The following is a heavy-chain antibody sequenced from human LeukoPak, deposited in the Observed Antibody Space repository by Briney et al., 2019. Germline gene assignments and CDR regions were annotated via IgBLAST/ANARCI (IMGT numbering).Heavy chain of an antibody. CDR1: GFTFTSHD. Sequence: ASVKVSCKTSGFTFTSHDYNWVRQATGQGLEWMGWMNPNSGNTNYAQKLQGRVTMTTDTSTSTAYMELRSLRSDDTAVYHCARDWHDSSGYLDYWGQGTLVTVSS. J-gene: IGHJ4*02. D-gene: IGHD3-22*01. V-gene: IGHV1-18*01. CDR2: MNPNSGNT. CDR3: ARDWHDSSGYLDY.